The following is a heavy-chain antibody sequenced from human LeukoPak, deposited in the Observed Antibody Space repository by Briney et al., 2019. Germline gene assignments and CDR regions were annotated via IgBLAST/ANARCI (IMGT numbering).Heavy chain of an antibody. CDR2: IKSKTDGGTT. V-gene: IGHV3-15*01. CDR1: GFTFSNAW. D-gene: IGHD5-12*01. Sequence: ESGGSLRLSCAASGFTFSNAWMSWVRQAPGKGLEWVGRIKSKTDGGTTDYAAPVKGRFTISRDDSKNTLYLQTNSLKTEDTAVYYCTPSGYDYVEYYWGQGTLVTVSS. J-gene: IGHJ4*02. CDR3: TPSGYDYVEYY.